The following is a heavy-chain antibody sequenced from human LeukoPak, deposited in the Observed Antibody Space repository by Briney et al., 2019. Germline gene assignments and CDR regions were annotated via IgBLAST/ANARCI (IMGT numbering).Heavy chain of an antibody. V-gene: IGHV1-69*13. CDR2: IIPIFGTA. J-gene: IGHJ4*02. D-gene: IGHD3-22*01. CDR1: GGTFSSYA. CDR3: ARDSFRNYYDSSGYYPD. Sequence: SVKVSCKASGGTFSSYAISWVRQAPGQGLEWMGGIIPIFGTANYAQKFQGRVTITADESTSTAYMELSSLRSEDTAVYYCARDSFRNYYDSSGYYPDWGQGTLVTVSS.